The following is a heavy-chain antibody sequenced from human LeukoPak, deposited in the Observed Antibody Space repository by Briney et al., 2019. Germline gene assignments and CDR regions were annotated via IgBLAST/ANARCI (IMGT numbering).Heavy chain of an antibody. CDR1: GFTFSAYA. Sequence: GGSLRLSCAASGFTFSAYAMTWVRQAPGKGLEWVSGISGHGGSTFYANSVKGRFTISRDNSKNTLYLQMNSLRAEDTAVYYCAKEVDPRDNWGQGTLVTVSS. CDR3: AKEVDPRDN. V-gene: IGHV3-23*01. J-gene: IGHJ4*02. D-gene: IGHD5-12*01. CDR2: ISGHGGST.